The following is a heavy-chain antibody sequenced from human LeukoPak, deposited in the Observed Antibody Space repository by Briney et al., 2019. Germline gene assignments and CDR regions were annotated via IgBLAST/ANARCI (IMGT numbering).Heavy chain of an antibody. CDR1: GGSFSDYY. J-gene: IGHJ4*02. V-gene: IGHV4-34*01. Sequence: SETLSLTCAVYGGSFSDYYWSWIRQPPGKGLEWIGNIHYSGSNHYNPSLKSRVTISLDTSNNQFSLRLNSVTAADTAVYYCARRITYGRTFDYWGQGILVTVSS. D-gene: IGHD2-15*01. CDR3: ARRITYGRTFDY. CDR2: IHYSGSN.